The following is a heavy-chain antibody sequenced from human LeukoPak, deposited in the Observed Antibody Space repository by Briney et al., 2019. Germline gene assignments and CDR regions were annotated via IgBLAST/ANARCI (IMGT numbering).Heavy chain of an antibody. CDR1: GFTFSSYW. J-gene: IGHJ4*02. Sequence: GGSLRLSCAASGFTFSSYWMHWVRQVPGKGLVWVARINPGGSSITYADSVKGRFTISRDNAKNTLYLQMDSLRAEDTGVYYCAKDEDGRGGDWGQGTLVTVSS. CDR2: INPGGSSI. CDR3: AKDEDGRGGD. D-gene: IGHD2-15*01. V-gene: IGHV3-74*01.